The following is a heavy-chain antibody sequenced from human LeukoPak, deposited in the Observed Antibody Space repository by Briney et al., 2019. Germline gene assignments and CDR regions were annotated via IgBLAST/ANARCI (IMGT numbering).Heavy chain of an antibody. Sequence: SETLSLTCTVSGGSIRSYYWSWIRQPPGKGLEWVGYIYYSGSTNYNPSLKSRVTISVDTSKNQFSLKLNSVTDTDTAMYYCARTEYDYNNYAYYYGMDVWGQGTTVTVSS. CDR1: GGSIRSYY. D-gene: IGHD4-11*01. J-gene: IGHJ6*02. CDR2: IYYSGST. CDR3: ARTEYDYNNYAYYYGMDV. V-gene: IGHV4-59*08.